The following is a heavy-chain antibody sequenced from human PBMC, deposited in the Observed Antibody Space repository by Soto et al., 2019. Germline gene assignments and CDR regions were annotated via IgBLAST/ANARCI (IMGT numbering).Heavy chain of an antibody. Sequence: ASVKVSCKASGYTFTGYYMHWVRQAPGQGLEWMGWINPNSGGTNYAQKFQGWVTMTRDTSISTAYMELSRLRSDDTAVYYCARESGGQLVYYYYGMDVWGQGTTVTVSS. J-gene: IGHJ6*02. D-gene: IGHD6-6*01. CDR2: INPNSGGT. CDR1: GYTFTGYY. V-gene: IGHV1-2*04. CDR3: ARESGGQLVYYYYGMDV.